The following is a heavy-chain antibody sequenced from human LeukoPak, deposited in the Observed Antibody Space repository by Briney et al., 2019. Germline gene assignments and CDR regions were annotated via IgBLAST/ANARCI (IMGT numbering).Heavy chain of an antibody. CDR1: GGSISNYY. CDR2: VYHSGST. D-gene: IGHD3-22*01. V-gene: IGHV4-59*01. Sequence: SETLSLTCTVSGGSISNYYWSWIRQPPGKGLEWIGYVYHSGSTNYNPSLKSRGTISVDTSKNQFSLKLSSVTAADTAVYYCARASNPTYYYDSSGLGIWGQGTMVTVSS. J-gene: IGHJ3*02. CDR3: ARASNPTYYYDSSGLGI.